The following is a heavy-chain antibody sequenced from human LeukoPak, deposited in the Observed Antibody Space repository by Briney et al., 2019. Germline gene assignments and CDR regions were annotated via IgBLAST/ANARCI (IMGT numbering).Heavy chain of an antibody. J-gene: IGHJ4*02. D-gene: IGHD5-18*01. Sequence: SETLSLTCTVSGYSISSGYYWGWIRQPPGKGLEWTGSIYHSGSTYYNPSLKSRVTISVDTSKNQFALKLSSVTAADTAVYYCARDDLTDTAMVTGFDYWGQGTLVTVSS. CDR2: IYHSGST. V-gene: IGHV4-38-2*02. CDR1: GYSISSGYY. CDR3: ARDDLTDTAMVTGFDY.